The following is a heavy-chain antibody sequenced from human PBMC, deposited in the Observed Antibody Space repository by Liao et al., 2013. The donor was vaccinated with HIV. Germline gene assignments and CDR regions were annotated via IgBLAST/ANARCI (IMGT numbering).Heavy chain of an antibody. J-gene: IGHJ6*03. CDR2: IYYSGTS. Sequence: QVQLQQWGAGLLKPSETLSLTCAVYGGSFSGYYWGWIRQPPGKGLEWIGYIYYSGTSNYNPSLKSRVSISVDTSKNQFSLKLSSVTAADTAVYYCARDFMGLYYYYYMDVWGKGTTVTVSS. CDR3: ARDFMGLYYYYYMDV. V-gene: IGHV4-34*11. CDR1: GGSFSGYY. D-gene: IGHD4/OR15-4a*01.